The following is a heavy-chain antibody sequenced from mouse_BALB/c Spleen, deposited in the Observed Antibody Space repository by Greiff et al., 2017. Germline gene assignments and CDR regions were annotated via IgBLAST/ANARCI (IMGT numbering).Heavy chain of an antibody. Sequence: QVQLKESGAELVRPGVSVKISCKGSGYTFTDYAMHWVKQSHAKSLEWIGVISTYYGDASYNQKFKGKATMTVDKSSSTAYMELARLTSEDSAVYYCARRRGVYDGIAMDYWGQGTSVTVSS. V-gene: IGHV1S137*01. D-gene: IGHD2-3*01. CDR2: ISTYYGDA. J-gene: IGHJ4*01. CDR1: GYTFTDYA. CDR3: ARRRGVYDGIAMDY.